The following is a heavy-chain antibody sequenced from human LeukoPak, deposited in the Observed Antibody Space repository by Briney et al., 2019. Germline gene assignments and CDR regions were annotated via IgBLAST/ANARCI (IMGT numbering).Heavy chain of an antibody. V-gene: IGHV3-23*01. Sequence: GGSLRLTCAASGFSLANFAMSWVRQAPGKGLEWVSLIIGSSGDTFYADSVKGRFTISRDNSKNRLYLQMNSLGAEDTALYYCAKGAYDYIEMGYFDYWGQGTLVTVSS. D-gene: IGHD5-12*01. CDR1: GFSLANFA. CDR2: IIGSSGDT. J-gene: IGHJ4*02. CDR3: AKGAYDYIEMGYFDY.